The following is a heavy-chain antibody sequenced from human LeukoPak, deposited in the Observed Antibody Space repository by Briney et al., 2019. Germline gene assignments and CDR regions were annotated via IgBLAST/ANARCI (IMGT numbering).Heavy chain of an antibody. V-gene: IGHV3-30*04. CDR1: GFTFSTYA. CDR2: ISYDGSNK. CDR3: ARDKAREYYYYGMDV. J-gene: IGHJ6*04. Sequence: GGSLRLSCAASGFTFSTYAMHWVRQAPGKGLGWVAVISYDGSNKYYADSVKGRFTISRDNSKNTLYLQMNSLRAEDTAVYYCARDKAREYYYYGMDVWGKGTTVTVSS. D-gene: IGHD1-26*01.